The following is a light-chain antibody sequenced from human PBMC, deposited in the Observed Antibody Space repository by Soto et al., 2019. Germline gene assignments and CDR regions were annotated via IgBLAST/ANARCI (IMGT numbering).Light chain of an antibody. CDR1: QSVSSY. CDR2: DAT. J-gene: IGKJ1*01. CDR3: QQRSHWPQR. V-gene: IGKV3-11*01. Sequence: EIVLTQSPATLSLSPGERATLSGRASQSVSSYLAWYQQKPGQAPRILIYDATNRATGIPARFSGSGSGTDFTLSISSLKPEDFAVYYCQQRSHWPQRFGQGTKVEIK.